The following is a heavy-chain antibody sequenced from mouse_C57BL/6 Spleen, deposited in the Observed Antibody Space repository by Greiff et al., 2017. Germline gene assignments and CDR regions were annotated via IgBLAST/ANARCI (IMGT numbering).Heavy chain of an antibody. J-gene: IGHJ4*01. CDR3: ARYIYGSSPYYAMDY. CDR2: MRNKANGYTT. V-gene: IGHV7-3*01. CDR1: GFTFTDYY. Sequence: EVRLVESGGGLVQPGGSLSLSCAASGFTFTDYYMSWVRQPPGKALEWLGFMRNKANGYTTEYSAPVKGRFTISRDNSQSILYLQMNALRAEDSATYYCARYIYGSSPYYAMDYWGQGASVTFSS. D-gene: IGHD1-1*01.